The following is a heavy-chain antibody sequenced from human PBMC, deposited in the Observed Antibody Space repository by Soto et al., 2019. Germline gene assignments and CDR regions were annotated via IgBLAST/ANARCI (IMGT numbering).Heavy chain of an antibody. CDR2: IYYSGST. CDR1: GGSISSGGYY. Sequence: QVQLQESGPGLVKPSQTLSLTCTVSGGSISSGGYYWSWIRQHPGKGLEWIGYIYYSGSTYYNPSLKSRVTISVDTSNNQFSLKLSSVTAADTAVYYCARGRTYCSGGSCYNLFDYWGQGTLVTVSS. CDR3: ARGRTYCSGGSCYNLFDY. D-gene: IGHD2-15*01. J-gene: IGHJ4*02. V-gene: IGHV4-31*03.